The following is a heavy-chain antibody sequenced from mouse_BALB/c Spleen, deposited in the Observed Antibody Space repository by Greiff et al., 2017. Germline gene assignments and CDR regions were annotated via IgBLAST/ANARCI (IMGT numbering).Heavy chain of an antibody. CDR2: IWRGGST. V-gene: IGHV2-5-1*01. CDR3: AKKEGPYYGLYYYAMDY. Sequence: AKLQESGPSLVQPSQSLSITCTVSGFSLTSYGVHWVRQSPGKGLEWLGVIWRGGSTDYNAAFMSRLSITKDNSKSQVFFKMNSLQADDTAIYYCAKKEGPYYGLYYYAMDYWGQGTSVTVSS. J-gene: IGHJ4*01. CDR1: GFSLTSYG. D-gene: IGHD2-10*01.